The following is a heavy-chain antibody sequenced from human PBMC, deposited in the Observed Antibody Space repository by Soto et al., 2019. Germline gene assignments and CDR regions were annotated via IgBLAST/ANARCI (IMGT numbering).Heavy chain of an antibody. J-gene: IGHJ5*02. D-gene: IGHD3-3*01. CDR3: ARHWRTGYSTVFGVVMGWFDP. CDR2: IYYSGST. V-gene: IGHV4-39*01. CDR1: GDSITSTDYY. Sequence: SETLSLTCTATGDSITSTDYYWGWIRQPPGKGLEWVASIYYSGSTYHNPSLKSRVTISVDTSKNQFSLKVTSVTAADTAVYYCARHWRTGYSTVFGVVMGWFDPWGQGTLVTVS.